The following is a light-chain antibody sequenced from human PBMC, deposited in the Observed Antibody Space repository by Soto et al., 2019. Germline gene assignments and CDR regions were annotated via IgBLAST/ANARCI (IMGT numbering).Light chain of an antibody. J-gene: IGKJ1*01. Sequence: EIVLTQSPATLSLSPGERATLSYRASQNVSRFLAWYQRRPGQAPRLLIYDASNRASDIPARFSGSGSGTDFTLTISSLETEDSGVYYCQQYNNWPPWTFGQGTKVDI. CDR1: QNVSRF. V-gene: IGKV3-11*01. CDR3: QQYNNWPPWT. CDR2: DAS.